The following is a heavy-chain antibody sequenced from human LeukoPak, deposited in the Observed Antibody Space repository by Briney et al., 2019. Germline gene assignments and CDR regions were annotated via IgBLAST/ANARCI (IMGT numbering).Heavy chain of an antibody. J-gene: IGHJ4*02. Sequence: ASVKVSCKASGYTFTSYYMHWVRQAPGQGLEWMGIINPSGGSTSYAQKFQGRVTMTRDTSTSTVYMELSSLRSEDTAVYYCATSVVVVAATGYNYGPFDYWGPGTLVTVSS. D-gene: IGHD2-15*01. CDR2: INPSGGST. V-gene: IGHV1-46*01. CDR3: ATSVVVVAATGYNYGPFDY. CDR1: GYTFTSYY.